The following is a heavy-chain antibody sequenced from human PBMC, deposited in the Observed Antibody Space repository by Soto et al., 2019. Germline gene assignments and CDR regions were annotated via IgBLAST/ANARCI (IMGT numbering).Heavy chain of an antibody. J-gene: IGHJ5*02. Sequence: ASVKVSCKASGYTFTSYAMHWVRQAPGQRLEWMGWINAGNGNTKYSQKFQGRVTITRDTSASTAYMELSSLRSEDTAVYYCARSSGGSCYWFDPWGQGTLVTVSS. CDR2: INAGNGNT. D-gene: IGHD2-15*01. CDR1: GYTFTSYA. CDR3: ARSSGGSCYWFDP. V-gene: IGHV1-3*01.